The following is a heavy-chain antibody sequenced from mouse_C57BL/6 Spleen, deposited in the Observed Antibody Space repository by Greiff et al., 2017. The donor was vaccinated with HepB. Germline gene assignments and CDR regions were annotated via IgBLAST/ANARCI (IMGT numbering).Heavy chain of an antibody. Sequence: QVQLQQSGAELARPGASVKLSCKASGYTFTSYGISWVKQRTGQGLEWIGEIYPRSGNTYYNEKFKGKATLTADKSSSTAYMELRSLTSEDSAVYFCARSHYYGSSNYYAMDYWGQGTSVTVSS. CDR2: IYPRSGNT. J-gene: IGHJ4*01. D-gene: IGHD1-1*01. CDR3: ARSHYYGSSNYYAMDY. CDR1: GYTFTSYG. V-gene: IGHV1-81*01.